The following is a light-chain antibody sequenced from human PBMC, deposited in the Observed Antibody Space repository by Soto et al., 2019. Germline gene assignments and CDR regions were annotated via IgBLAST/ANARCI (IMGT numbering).Light chain of an antibody. Sequence: SLLTKPSSVSGSPGQSITISCTGTSSDVGGYNYVSWYQQHPGKAPKLMIYDVSNRPSGVSNRFSGSKSGNTASLTISGLQAEDEADYYCSSYTSSSTPYVFGTGTKVTVL. V-gene: IGLV2-14*01. CDR1: SSDVGGYNY. J-gene: IGLJ1*01. CDR3: SSYTSSSTPYV. CDR2: DVS.